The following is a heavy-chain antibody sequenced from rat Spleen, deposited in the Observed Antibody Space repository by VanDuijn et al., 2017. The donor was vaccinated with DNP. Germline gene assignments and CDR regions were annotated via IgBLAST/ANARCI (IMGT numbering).Heavy chain of an antibody. V-gene: IGHV3-3*01. CDR1: GYSITRNFR. J-gene: IGHJ2*01. CDR3: AIQLGVFDY. D-gene: IGHD5-1*01. Sequence: EVQLQESGPGLVESSQSLSLTCSVTGYSITRNFRWNWIRKFQGNKLEWMGYVNSADSTYYNPSLKRRISITRDTSKNQFFLQVNSVTPEDSATYYCAIQLGVFDYWGQGVMVTVSS. CDR2: VNSADST.